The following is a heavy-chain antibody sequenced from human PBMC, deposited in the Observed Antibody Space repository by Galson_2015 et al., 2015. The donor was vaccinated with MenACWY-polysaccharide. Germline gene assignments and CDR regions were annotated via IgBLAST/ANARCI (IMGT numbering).Heavy chain of an antibody. CDR1: RFAFSSYV. Sequence: SLRLSCAASRFAFSSYVMNWVRQAPGKGLEWVSTISGGGGATYYADFVKGRFTISRDNSKNTLYLQMNSLRAEDTAVYYCAKGPSRYCTSTHCYPDSWGQGTLVTVSS. V-gene: IGHV3-23*01. CDR2: ISGGGGAT. J-gene: IGHJ4*02. CDR3: AKGPSRYCTSTHCYPDS. D-gene: IGHD2-2*01.